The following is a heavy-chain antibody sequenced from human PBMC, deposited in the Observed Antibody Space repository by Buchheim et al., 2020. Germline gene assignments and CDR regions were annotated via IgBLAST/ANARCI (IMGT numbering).Heavy chain of an antibody. Sequence: QINLKESGPTLVKPTQTLTLTCTFSGFSLSTRGVAVGWIRQPPGKALEWLGIIYWDDDKRYSPSLKRRLTITKDTSKNPVVLTMTNMTPVDTATYYCAHRDTSSWSMNDGFDIWGQGT. D-gene: IGHD6-13*01. CDR3: AHRDTSSWSMNDGFDI. V-gene: IGHV2-5*02. J-gene: IGHJ3*02. CDR2: IYWDDDK. CDR1: GFSLSTRGVA.